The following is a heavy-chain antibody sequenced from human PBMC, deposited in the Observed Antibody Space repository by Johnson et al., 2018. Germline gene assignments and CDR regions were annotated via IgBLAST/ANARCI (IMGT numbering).Heavy chain of an antibody. V-gene: IGHV3-33*01. D-gene: IGHD2-21*02. CDR2: IWYDGSNK. J-gene: IGHJ5*02. CDR1: GFTFSSYG. CDR3: ARDPMYWGGDCYFHGWFQP. Sequence: QVQLVESGGGVVQPGRSLRLSCAASGFTFSSYGMHWVRQAPGKGLEWVAVIWYDGSNKYYADSVKGRFTISRDNAKNTLYLQMNSLRAEDTAVYYCARDPMYWGGDCYFHGWFQPWGQGTLVTVSS.